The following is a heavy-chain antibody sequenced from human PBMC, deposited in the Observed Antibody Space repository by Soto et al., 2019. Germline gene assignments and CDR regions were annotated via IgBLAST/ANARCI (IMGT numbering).Heavy chain of an antibody. V-gene: IGHV3-33*01. CDR3: ARETTTLTTYYYYGMDV. CDR1: GFTFSSYG. Sequence: QVQLVESGGGVVQPGRSLRLSCAAAGFTFSSYGMHWVRQAPGKGLEWVAVIWYAGSNKYYADSVKGRFTISRDNSKNTLDLQVNSLGADDTAVYYCARETTTLTTYYYYGMDVWGQGTTVTVSS. D-gene: IGHD1-1*01. J-gene: IGHJ6*02. CDR2: IWYAGSNK.